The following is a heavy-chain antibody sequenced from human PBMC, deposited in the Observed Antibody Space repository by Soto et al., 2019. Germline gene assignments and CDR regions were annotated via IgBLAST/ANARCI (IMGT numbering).Heavy chain of an antibody. CDR1: GFTFSSYG. CDR3: ARGPYRIPSSNGMDV. Sequence: QVQLVESGGGVVQPGRSLRLSCAASGFTFSSYGMHWVRQAPGKGLEWVAVIWYDGSNKYYADSVKGRFTISRDNSKNTLYLQMNSLRAEDTAVYYCARGPYRIPSSNGMDVWGQGTTVTVSS. CDR2: IWYDGSNK. V-gene: IGHV3-33*01. D-gene: IGHD3-16*02. J-gene: IGHJ6*02.